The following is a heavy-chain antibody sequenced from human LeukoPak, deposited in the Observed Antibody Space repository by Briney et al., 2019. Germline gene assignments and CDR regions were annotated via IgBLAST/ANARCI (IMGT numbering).Heavy chain of an antibody. CDR2: ISDSGGST. V-gene: IGHV3-23*01. J-gene: IGHJ4*02. CDR3: AKDSMRYNWNDFDY. D-gene: IGHD1-1*01. Sequence: GGSLRLSCAASGFTFSNYAMSWVRQAPGKGLEWVSVISDSGGSTYFADSVKGRLTISRDKSKNTLYLQMNSLRAEDTAVYYCAKDSMRYNWNDFDYWGQGTLVTVSS. CDR1: GFTFSNYA.